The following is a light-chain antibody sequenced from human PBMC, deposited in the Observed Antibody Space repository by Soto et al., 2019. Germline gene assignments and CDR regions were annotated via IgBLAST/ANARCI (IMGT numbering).Light chain of an antibody. J-gene: IGLJ1*01. CDR1: NSNIGNNA. CDR2: SDH. Sequence: QSVLTQPPSVSGTPGQRVTISCSGSNSNIGNNAVTWYQQLPGLAPRVLIHSDHQRHSGVPDRFFGSKSGTSASLAISGLQSQDEADYHCGVWDDSLNGYVFGSGTQLTV. V-gene: IGLV1-44*01. CDR3: GVWDDSLNGYV.